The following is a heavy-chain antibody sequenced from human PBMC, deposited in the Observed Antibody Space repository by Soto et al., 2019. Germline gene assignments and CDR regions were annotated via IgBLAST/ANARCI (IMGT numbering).Heavy chain of an antibody. D-gene: IGHD3-9*01. CDR2: INYFGST. CDR1: VGSMSRSQ. Sequence: VGSMSRSQLCSIQHPPEKRLEWIGYINYFGSTNYNPSLKSRVTISVDTSREQFSLRLDSETAANTADYYFSGYFDWPRAFDIRGQGTMV. CDR3: SGYFDWPRAFDI. J-gene: IGHJ3*02. V-gene: IGHV4-59*13.